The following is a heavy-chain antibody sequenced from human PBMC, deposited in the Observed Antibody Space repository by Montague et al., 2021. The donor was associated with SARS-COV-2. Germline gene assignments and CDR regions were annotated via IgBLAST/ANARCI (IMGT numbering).Heavy chain of an antibody. CDR1: GFSLTTSAMC. Sequence: VKPTQTLTLTCTFSGFSLTTSAMCVSWIRQPPGKAPEWLARIDWDDDKHYNASLKTRLTISKDTSKNHLVLTMTNMDPVDTGTYYCARSGQPAGNYAPLGYYGLDVWGRGTAVIVSS. J-gene: IGHJ6*02. CDR2: IDWDDDK. D-gene: IGHD1-26*01. CDR3: ARSGQPAGNYAPLGYYGLDV. V-gene: IGHV2-70*11.